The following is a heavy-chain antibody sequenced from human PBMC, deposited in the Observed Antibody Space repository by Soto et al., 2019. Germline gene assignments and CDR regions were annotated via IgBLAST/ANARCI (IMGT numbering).Heavy chain of an antibody. CDR2: ISASGVST. V-gene: IGHV3-23*01. CDR1: GFTFSSYA. CDR3: ARGRTVGGSGSYYNFGDY. J-gene: IGHJ4*02. D-gene: IGHD3-10*01. Sequence: EVQLLESGGGLVQPGGSLRLSCAASGFTFSSYAMTWVRQAPGKGLEWVSGISASGVSTYYADSVKGRFTISRDNSKNTLYLQMNSLRAEDTAVYYCARGRTVGGSGSYYNFGDYWGQGTLVTVSS.